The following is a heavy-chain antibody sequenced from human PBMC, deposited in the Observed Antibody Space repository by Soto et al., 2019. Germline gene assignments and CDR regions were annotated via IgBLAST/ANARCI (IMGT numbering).Heavy chain of an antibody. CDR2: ISGSGDST. Sequence: EVQLLESGGGLVQPGGSLRLSCAASGFSFSSYAMNWVRQAPGKGLEWVSVISGSGDSTYYADSVKGRFTISRDNSKKTLYLQMISLRAEETAVYYCARRSSGWYFDYWGQGTLVIVSS. CDR1: GFSFSSYA. J-gene: IGHJ4*02. CDR3: ARRSSGWYFDY. V-gene: IGHV3-23*01. D-gene: IGHD6-19*01.